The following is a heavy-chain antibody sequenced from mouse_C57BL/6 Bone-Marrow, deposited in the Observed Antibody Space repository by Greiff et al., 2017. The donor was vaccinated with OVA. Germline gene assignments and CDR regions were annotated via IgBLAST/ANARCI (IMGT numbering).Heavy chain of an antibody. Sequence: VQLQQSGPGLVQPSQSLSITCTVSGFSLTSYGVHWVRQSPGKGLEWLGVIWRGGSTDYNAACMSRLSITKDNSKSQVFFKMNSLQADDTAIYYCASYYGISPFAYWGQGTLVTVSA. V-gene: IGHV2-5*01. CDR1: GFSLTSYG. CDR3: ASYYGISPFAY. CDR2: IWRGGST. J-gene: IGHJ3*01. D-gene: IGHD1-1*01.